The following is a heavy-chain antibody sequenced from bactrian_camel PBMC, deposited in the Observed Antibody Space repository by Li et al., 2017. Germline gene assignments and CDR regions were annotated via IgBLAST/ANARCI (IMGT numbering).Heavy chain of an antibody. D-gene: IGHD2*01. Sequence: HVQLVESGGGLVQPGGSLRLSCAVSEFSFSTYCMGWFRQAPGKEREWVASISSSATPTLTDSVKGRFDIYQIYAKNTVYLEMNSLKTEDTAVYYCTACGTYVGQGTQVTVS. J-gene: IGHJ4*01. CDR2: ISSSATP. CDR1: EFSFSTYC. V-gene: IGHV3S53*01.